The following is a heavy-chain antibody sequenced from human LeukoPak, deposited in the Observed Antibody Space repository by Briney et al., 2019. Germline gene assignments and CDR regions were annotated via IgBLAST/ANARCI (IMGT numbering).Heavy chain of an antibody. CDR1: GFTFSSYW. J-gene: IGHJ3*02. V-gene: IGHV3-7*01. CDR3: ARSKITMIVVVTPARAFDI. CDR2: IKQDGSEK. Sequence: GGSLRLSCAASGFTFSSYWMSWVRQAPGKGLEWVANIKQDGSEKYYVDSVKGRFTVSRDNAKNSLYLQMNSLRAEDTAVYYCARSKITMIVVVTPARAFDIWGQGTMATVSS. D-gene: IGHD3-22*01.